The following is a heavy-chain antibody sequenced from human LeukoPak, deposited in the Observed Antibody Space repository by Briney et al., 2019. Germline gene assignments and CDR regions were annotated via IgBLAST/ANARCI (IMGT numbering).Heavy chain of an antibody. V-gene: IGHV4-59*01. CDR2: IYYSGST. J-gene: IGHJ4*02. D-gene: IGHD5-12*01. CDR3: ARDRWRVATFDY. CDR1: GGSISSYY. Sequence: SETLSLTCTVSGGSISSYYWSWIRQPPGKGLEWIGYIYYSGSTNYNPSLKSRVTISVDTSKNQFSLKLSSVTAADTAVYYCARDRWRVATFDYWGQGTLVTVSS.